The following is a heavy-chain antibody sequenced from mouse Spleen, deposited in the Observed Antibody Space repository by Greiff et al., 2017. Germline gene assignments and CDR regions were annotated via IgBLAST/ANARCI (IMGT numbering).Heavy chain of an antibody. CDR2: IYPGSGNT. CDR1: GYSFTSYY. CDR3: ARSLYYYGSSDWYFDV. D-gene: IGHD1-1*01. Sequence: VQLQESGPELVKPGASVKISCKASGYSFTSYYIHWVKQRPGQGLEWIGWIYPGSGNTKYNEKFKGKATLTADTSSSTAYMQLSSLTSEDSAVYYCARSLYYYGSSDWYFDVWGAGTTVTVSS. V-gene: IGHV1-66*01. J-gene: IGHJ1*01.